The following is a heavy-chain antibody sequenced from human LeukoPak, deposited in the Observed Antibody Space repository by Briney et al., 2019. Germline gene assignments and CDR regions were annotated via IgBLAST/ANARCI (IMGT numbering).Heavy chain of an antibody. CDR3: ARGYGGNSAAFDI. CDR1: GFTFSSYA. CDR2: ISYDGSNK. D-gene: IGHD4-23*01. V-gene: IGHV3-30*04. Sequence: PGGSLRLSCAASGFTFSSYAMHWVRQAPGTGLEGVALISYDGSNKNYADSVKGRFTISRDNSKNILYLQMNSLRVEDTAVYFCARGYGGNSAAFDIWGQGTMVTVSS. J-gene: IGHJ3*02.